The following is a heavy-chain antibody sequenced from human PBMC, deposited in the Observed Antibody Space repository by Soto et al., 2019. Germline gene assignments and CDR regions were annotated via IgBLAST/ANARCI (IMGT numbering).Heavy chain of an antibody. CDR3: ARLALRFHGAFDI. V-gene: IGHV4-34*01. CDR2: INHSGST. D-gene: IGHD3-3*01. CDR1: CGSFRGYY. J-gene: IGHJ3*02. Sequence: SETLSLTCAYPCGSFRGYYWGWIRQPPGKGLEWIGEINHSGSTNYNPSLKSRVTISVDTSKNQFSLKLSSVTAADTAVYYCARLALRFHGAFDIWGQGTMVT.